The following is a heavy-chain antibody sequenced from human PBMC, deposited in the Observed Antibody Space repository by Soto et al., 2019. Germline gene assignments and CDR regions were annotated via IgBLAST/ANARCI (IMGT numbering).Heavy chain of an antibody. CDR2: IYHSGST. CDR1: GGSIINGNYS. Sequence: QLQLQESGSGLLRPSQTLSLTCLVSGGSIINGNYSWTWIRQPPGKALEWIGYIYHSGSTYYNPSLRRRVTLWVDRSKNQFSLNMKSMTAADTAVYYCASRFVDSATGYFDRWGQGTLVTVSS. V-gene: IGHV4-30-2*01. D-gene: IGHD5-12*01. J-gene: IGHJ4*02. CDR3: ASRFVDSATGYFDR.